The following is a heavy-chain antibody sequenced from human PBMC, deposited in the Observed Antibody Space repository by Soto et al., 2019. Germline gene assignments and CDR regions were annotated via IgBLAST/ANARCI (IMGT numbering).Heavy chain of an antibody. V-gene: IGHV5-51*01. J-gene: IGHJ4*02. D-gene: IGHD3-22*01. Sequence: GESLKISCEASGYSFTSYWIGWVRQMPGKGLEWMGIIHPGDSDTKYSPSFQGQVTISVDKSITTVFLQWSSLRASDTAMYYCARQIYDSDTGPNFQYYFDSWGQGTPVTVSS. CDR2: IHPGDSDT. CDR3: ARQIYDSDTGPNFQYYFDS. CDR1: GYSFTSYW.